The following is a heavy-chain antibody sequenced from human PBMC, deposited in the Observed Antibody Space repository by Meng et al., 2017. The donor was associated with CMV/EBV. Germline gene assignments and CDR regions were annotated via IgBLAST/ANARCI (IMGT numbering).Heavy chain of an antibody. V-gene: IGHV3-7*01. D-gene: IGHD3-3*01. CDR1: GFTFSSYW. CDR3: ARVIGDYDFWSGYSLYYYYGMDV. Sequence: GESLKISCAAPGFTFSSYWMSWVRQAPGKGLEWVANIKQDGSEKYYVDSVKGRFTISRDNAKNSLYLQMNSLRAEDTAVYYCARVIGDYDFWSGYSLYYYYGMDVWGQGTTVTVSS. J-gene: IGHJ6*02. CDR2: IKQDGSEK.